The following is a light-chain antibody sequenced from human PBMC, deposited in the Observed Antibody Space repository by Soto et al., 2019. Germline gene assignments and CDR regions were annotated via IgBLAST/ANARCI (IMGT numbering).Light chain of an antibody. CDR3: QQSFSTPYI. CDR1: QSVNDY. Sequence: DFQVTQSPSSLSASVGDRVTITCRASQSVNDYLNWYQQRPGKAPRLLIYVASTLHIGVPSRFSGSGFGTDFTLTITSMQPEDFATYYCQQSFSTPYIFAQGTKLEIK. V-gene: IGKV1-39*01. J-gene: IGKJ2*01. CDR2: VAS.